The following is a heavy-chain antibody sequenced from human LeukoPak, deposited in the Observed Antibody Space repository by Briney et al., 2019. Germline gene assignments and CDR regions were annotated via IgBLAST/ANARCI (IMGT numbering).Heavy chain of an antibody. CDR3: ARLDCTNGVCYTGGFDP. Sequence: SQTLSLTCTVSGGSISSGGYYWSWIRQHPGKGLEWIGYIYYSGSTYYNPSLKSRVTISVDTSKNQFSLKLSPVTATDTAVYYCARLDCTNGVCYTGGFDPWGQGTLVTVSS. D-gene: IGHD2-8*01. J-gene: IGHJ5*02. CDR2: IYYSGST. CDR1: GGSISSGGYY. V-gene: IGHV4-31*03.